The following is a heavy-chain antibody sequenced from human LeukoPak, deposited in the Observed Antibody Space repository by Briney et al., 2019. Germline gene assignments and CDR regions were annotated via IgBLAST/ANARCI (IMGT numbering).Heavy chain of an antibody. J-gene: IGHJ4*02. CDR3: AKEQSSSGFFDY. CDR2: ISGRGDRT. V-gene: IGHV3-23*01. D-gene: IGHD6-6*01. CDR1: GFTLSSYA. Sequence: GGSLRLSRAPSGFTLSSYAMSWVRQAPGKGLEWVSAISGRGDRTYYADSVKGRFTISRDNSKNTLYLQMNSLRAEDTAVYYCAKEQSSSGFFDYWGQGTLVTVSS.